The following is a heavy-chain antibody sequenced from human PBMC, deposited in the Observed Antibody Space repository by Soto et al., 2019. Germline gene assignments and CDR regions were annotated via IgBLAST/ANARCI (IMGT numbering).Heavy chain of an antibody. V-gene: IGHV3-21*01. CDR1: GFTFSSHS. D-gene: IGHD3-16*01. CDR2: ISSSSSYI. J-gene: IGHJ6*04. CDR3: SGVHEGVYYDYGMDA. Sequence: EVQLVESGGGLVKPGGSLRLSCAASGFTFSSHSMNWVRQAPGNGLEWVSSISSSSSYIYYADSVKGRFAIPLDNAQNSLSLRMNGLRAKDWAVCYCSGVHEGVYYDYGMDAWGRARTVTVPS.